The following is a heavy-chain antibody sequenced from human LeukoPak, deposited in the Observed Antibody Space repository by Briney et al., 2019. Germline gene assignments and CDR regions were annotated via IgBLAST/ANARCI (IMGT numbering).Heavy chain of an antibody. CDR2: IYYSGTT. V-gene: IGHV4-39*01. CDR1: GGSISRSSYY. CDR3: ARRGAARANNWFDP. D-gene: IGHD6-6*01. J-gene: IGHJ5*02. Sequence: SETLSLTCTVSGGSISRSSYYWAWIRQPPGKGLEWIGSIYYSGTTYYNPSLKSRVTISVDTSKNQFSLNLSSVTAADTAVYYCARRGAARANNWFDPWGQGTLVTVSS.